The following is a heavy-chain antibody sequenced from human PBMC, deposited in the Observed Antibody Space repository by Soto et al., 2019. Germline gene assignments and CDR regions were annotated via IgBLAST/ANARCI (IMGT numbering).Heavy chain of an antibody. J-gene: IGHJ3*02. V-gene: IGHV5-51*01. CDR1: GYSFTNYW. Sequence: PGESLKISCKGSGYSFTNYWIGWVRQMPGKGLEWMGIIYPGNSDTRYSPSFQGQVTISADKSISTAHLQWSSLKASDTAMYYCARQRVSCSSTSCYYPFDIWGQGTMVTVSS. D-gene: IGHD2-2*01. CDR3: ARQRVSCSSTSCYYPFDI. CDR2: IYPGNSDT.